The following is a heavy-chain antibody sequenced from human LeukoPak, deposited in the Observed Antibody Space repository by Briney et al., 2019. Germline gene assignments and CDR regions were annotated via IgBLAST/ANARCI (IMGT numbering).Heavy chain of an antibody. CDR1: GGSFSGYY. CDR2: INHSGST. J-gene: IGHJ4*02. V-gene: IGHV4-34*01. Sequence: RASETLSLTCAVYGGSFSGYYWSWIRQPPGKGLEWIGEINHSGSTNYNPSLKSRVTISVDTSKNQFSLKLSSVTAADTAVYYCARGQWWELLTTSYYYFDYWGQETLVTVSS. CDR3: ARGQWWELLTTSYYYFDY. D-gene: IGHD1-26*01.